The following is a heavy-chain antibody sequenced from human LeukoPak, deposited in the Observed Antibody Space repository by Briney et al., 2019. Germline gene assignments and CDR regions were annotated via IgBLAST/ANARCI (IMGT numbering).Heavy chain of an antibody. CDR3: ARADGGYCSGGSCHRAGAYDI. V-gene: IGHV4-59*01. D-gene: IGHD2-15*01. CDR1: GGSISSYY. CDR2: IYYSGST. J-gene: IGHJ3*02. Sequence: SETLSLTCTVSGGSISSYYWSWIRQPPGKGLEWIGYIYYSGSTNYNPSLKSRVTISVDTSKNQFSLKLSSVTAADTAVYYCARADGGYCSGGSCHRAGAYDIWGQGTMVTVSS.